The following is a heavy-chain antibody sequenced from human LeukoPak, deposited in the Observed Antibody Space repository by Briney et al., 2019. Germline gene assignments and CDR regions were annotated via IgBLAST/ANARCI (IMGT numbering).Heavy chain of an antibody. Sequence: TGGSLRLSCAASGFTFSSYSVNWVRQAPGKGLEWVSSISSSSSYIYYADSVKGRFTISRDNAKNSLYLQMNSLRAEDTAVYYCARDGISDIVVVPAYYFDYWGQGTLVTVSS. J-gene: IGHJ4*02. V-gene: IGHV3-21*01. CDR3: ARDGISDIVVVPAYYFDY. CDR2: ISSSSSYI. CDR1: GFTFSSYS. D-gene: IGHD2-2*01.